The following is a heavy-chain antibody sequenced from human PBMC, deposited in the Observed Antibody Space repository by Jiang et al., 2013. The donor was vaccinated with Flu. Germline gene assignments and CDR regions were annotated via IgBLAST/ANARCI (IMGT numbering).Heavy chain of an antibody. J-gene: IGHJ3*02. D-gene: IGHD3-10*01. CDR2: INPSGGST. V-gene: IGHV1-46*01. CDR1: GYTFASYY. Sequence: GAEVKKPGASVKVSCKASGYTFASYYMHWVRQAPGQGLEWMGIINPSGGSTSYAQKFQGRVTMTRDTSTSTVYMELSSLRSEDTAVYYCAREAAAVRGVIIDDAFDIWGQGTMVTVSS. CDR3: AREAAAVRGVIIDDAFDI.